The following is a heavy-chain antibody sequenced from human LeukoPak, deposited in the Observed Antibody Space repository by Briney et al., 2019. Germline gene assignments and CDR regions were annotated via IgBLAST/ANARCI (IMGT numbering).Heavy chain of an antibody. CDR3: TTYSRGASDY. CDR2: VKSKTDGGTI. V-gene: IGHV3-15*01. CDR1: GFRFEDFG. Sequence: GGSLRLSCVVSGFRFEDFGMHWVRQAPGKGLEWVARVKSKTDGGTIDYAAPVKGRFTISRDDSENTLYLQMNSLSTEDTALYYCTTYSRGASDYWGQGTLVTVSS. D-gene: IGHD1-26*01. J-gene: IGHJ4*02.